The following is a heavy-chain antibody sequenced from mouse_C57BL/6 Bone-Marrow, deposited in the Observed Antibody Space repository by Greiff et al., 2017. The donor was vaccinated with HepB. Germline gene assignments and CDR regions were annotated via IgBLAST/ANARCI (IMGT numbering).Heavy chain of an antibody. J-gene: IGHJ1*03. D-gene: IGHD2-5*01. CDR1: GFTFSDYG. Sequence: DVMLVESGGGLVKPGGSLKLSCAASGFTFSDYGMHWVRQAPEKGLEWVAYISSGSSTIYYADTVKGRFTISRDNAKNTLFLQMTSLRSEDTAMYYCARDSNYVGRYFDVWGTGTTVTVSS. CDR2: ISSGSSTI. CDR3: ARDSNYVGRYFDV. V-gene: IGHV5-17*01.